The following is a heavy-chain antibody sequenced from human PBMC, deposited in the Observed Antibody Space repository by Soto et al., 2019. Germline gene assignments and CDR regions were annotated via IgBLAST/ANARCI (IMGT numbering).Heavy chain of an antibody. CDR2: IYYSGST. Sequence: KASETLSLTCTVSGGSISSSSYYWGWIRQPPGKGLEWIGSIYYSGSTYYNPSLKSRVTISVDTSKNQFSLKLSSVTAADTAVYYCARPNRIAVAGTRRNYYYGMDVWGQGTTVTVSS. V-gene: IGHV4-39*01. J-gene: IGHJ6*02. D-gene: IGHD6-19*01. CDR1: GGSISSSSYY. CDR3: ARPNRIAVAGTRRNYYYGMDV.